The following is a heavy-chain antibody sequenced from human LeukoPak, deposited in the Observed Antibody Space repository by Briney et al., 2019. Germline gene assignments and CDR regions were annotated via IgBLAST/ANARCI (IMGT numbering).Heavy chain of an antibody. CDR3: AKDRYRQLALDY. D-gene: IGHD2-2*02. CDR2: IGTAGDT. J-gene: IGHJ4*02. V-gene: IGHV3-13*01. CDR1: GLTFSSYD. Sequence: QAGGSLRLSCAASGLTFSSYDMHWVRQATGKGLEWVSAIGTAGDTYYPGSVKGRFTISRENAKNSLYLQMNSLRAGDTAVYYCAKDRYRQLALDYWGQGTLVTVSS.